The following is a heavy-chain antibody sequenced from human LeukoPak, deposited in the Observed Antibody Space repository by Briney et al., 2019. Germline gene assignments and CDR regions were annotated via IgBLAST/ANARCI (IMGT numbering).Heavy chain of an antibody. V-gene: IGHV4-34*01. CDR2: INHSGST. Sequence: SETLSLTCAVYGGSFGGYYWSWIRQPPGKGLEWIGEINHSGSTNYNPSLKSRVTISVDTSKNQFSLKLSSVTAADTAVYYCARGTVVGAGLYYFDYWGQGTLVTVSS. J-gene: IGHJ4*02. D-gene: IGHD1-26*01. CDR3: ARGTVVGAGLYYFDY. CDR1: GGSFGGYY.